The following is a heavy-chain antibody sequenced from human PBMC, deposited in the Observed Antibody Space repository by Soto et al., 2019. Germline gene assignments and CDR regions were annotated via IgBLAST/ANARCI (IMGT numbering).Heavy chain of an antibody. CDR3: ARGVFLGSYCNQSNWFGP. J-gene: IGHJ5*02. D-gene: IGHD3-10*02. V-gene: IGHV1-18*01. CDR2: INVYNGNT. Sequence: QVQLVQSGGEVKKPGASVKVSCKASGYTFTNYGISWVRQAPGQGLEWMGWINVYNGNTKYSQKVQGRVTMTTDTHTSTAYMELRSLRSDDTAVYYCARGVFLGSYCNQSNWFGPWGQGTLGTVPS. CDR1: GYTFTNYG.